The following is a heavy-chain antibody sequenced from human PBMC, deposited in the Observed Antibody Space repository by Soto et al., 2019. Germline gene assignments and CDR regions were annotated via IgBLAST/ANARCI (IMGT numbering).Heavy chain of an antibody. D-gene: IGHD2-21*02. CDR2: ISAYNGNT. J-gene: IGHJ4*02. Sequence: ASVKVSCKASGYTFTSYGISWVRPAAGQGLEWMGWISAYNGNTNYAQKLQGRVTMTTDTSTSTAYMELRSLRYDDTAVYYWARECGGDGYRYFDYWGQGTLVTVSS. CDR3: ARECGGDGYRYFDY. CDR1: GYTFTSYG. V-gene: IGHV1-18*01.